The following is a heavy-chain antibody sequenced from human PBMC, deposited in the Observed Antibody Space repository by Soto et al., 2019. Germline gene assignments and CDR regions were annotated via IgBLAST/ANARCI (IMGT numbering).Heavy chain of an antibody. CDR1: GGSMRGYS. D-gene: IGHD3-3*01. CDR2: VSHSGRT. Sequence: PSETLSLTCKVSGGSMRGYSWSWIRQTPGEGLEWIGYVSHSGRTDYSPSLKNRVTISLDMSKNHFALHVNSVDPADTAVYYCARVAMENYHDMWSGATSSALDFWGHGTTVTVSS. J-gene: IGHJ6*02. CDR3: ARVAMENYHDMWSGATSSALDF. V-gene: IGHV4-59*13.